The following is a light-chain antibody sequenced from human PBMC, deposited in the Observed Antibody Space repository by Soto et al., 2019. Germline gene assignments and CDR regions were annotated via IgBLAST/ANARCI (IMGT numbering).Light chain of an antibody. CDR3: AACDHSLNAVV. V-gene: IGLV1-44*01. CDR1: SSNIGSNT. Sequence: QSVLTQPPSASGTPGQRVTISCSGSSSNIGSNTVNWYQQLPGTAPKLLIYSNNHRPSGVPDRFSVSKSRTSASLAISGLQSEDEADYYCAACDHSLNAVVFGGGTKLTVL. J-gene: IGLJ2*01. CDR2: SNN.